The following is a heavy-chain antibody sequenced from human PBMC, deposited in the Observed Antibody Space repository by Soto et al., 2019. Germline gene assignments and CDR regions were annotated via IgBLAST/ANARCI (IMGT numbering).Heavy chain of an antibody. Sequence: GGSLRLSCAASGFTFSSYAMHWVRQAPGKGLEWVAVISYDGSNKYYADSVKGRFTISRDNSKKTLYLQMNSLRAEDTAVYYCARDRGAARINYYYGMDXWGQGTTVTVS. CDR3: ARDRGAARINYYYGMDX. D-gene: IGHD6-6*01. J-gene: IGHJ6*02. V-gene: IGHV3-30-3*01. CDR1: GFTFSSYA. CDR2: ISYDGSNK.